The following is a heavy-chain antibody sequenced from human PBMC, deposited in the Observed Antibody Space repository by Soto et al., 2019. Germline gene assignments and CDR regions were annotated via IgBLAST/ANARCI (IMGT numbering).Heavy chain of an antibody. CDR3: AKDAAVAGRDPRYYYYGMDV. CDR1: GFTFSSYG. J-gene: IGHJ6*02. V-gene: IGHV3-30*18. D-gene: IGHD6-19*01. Sequence: GGSLRLSCAASGFTFSSYGMHWVRQAPGKGLELVAVISYDGSNKYYADSVKGRFTISRDNSKNTLYLQMNSLRAEDTAVYYCAKDAAVAGRDPRYYYYGMDVWGQGTTVTVSS. CDR2: ISYDGSNK.